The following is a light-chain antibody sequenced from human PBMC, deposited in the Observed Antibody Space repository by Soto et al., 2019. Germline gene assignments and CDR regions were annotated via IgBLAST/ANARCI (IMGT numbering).Light chain of an antibody. V-gene: IGKV1-5*01. CDR1: QSISSW. J-gene: IGKJ1*01. Sequence: GDRGTITCRASQSISSWLAWYQQKPGKAPKFLIYDASNLESGVPSRFSGSGSGTEFTLTISSLQPDDFATYYCQQYSSYWPFGQGTIVDIK. CDR2: DAS. CDR3: QQYSSYWP.